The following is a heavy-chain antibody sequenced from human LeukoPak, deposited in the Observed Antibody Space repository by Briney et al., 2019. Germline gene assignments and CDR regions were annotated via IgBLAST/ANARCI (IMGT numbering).Heavy chain of an antibody. J-gene: IGHJ4*02. V-gene: IGHV4-59*01. D-gene: IGHD3-16*02. CDR3: ARYVWGSYPTFEDC. CDR2: ISYSGST. CDR1: GGSISSYY. Sequence: SETLSLTCTVSGGSISSYYWSWIWQPPGKRLEWIGYISYSGSTNYNPSLKSRVTISVDTSKNQFSLKLSSVTAADTAVYYCARYVWGSYPTFEDCWGQGTLVTVSS.